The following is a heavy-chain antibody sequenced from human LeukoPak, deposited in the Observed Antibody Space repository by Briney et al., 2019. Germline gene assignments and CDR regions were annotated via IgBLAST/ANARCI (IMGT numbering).Heavy chain of an antibody. CDR1: GFTFSSYA. CDR2: ISGSGGST. D-gene: IGHD6-13*01. V-gene: IGHV3-23*01. CDR3: AKDRVLTAAAGSNDY. Sequence: PGGSLRLSCAASGFTFSSYAMSWVRQAPGKGLEWVSAISGSGGSTYYADSVKGRYTISRDNSKNTLYLQMNSLRAEDTAVYYCAKDRVLTAAAGSNDYWGQGTLVTVSS. J-gene: IGHJ4*02.